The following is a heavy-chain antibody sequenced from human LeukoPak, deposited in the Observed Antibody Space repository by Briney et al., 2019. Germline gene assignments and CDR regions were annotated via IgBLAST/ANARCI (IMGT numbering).Heavy chain of an antibody. CDR1: GFTFSTYA. J-gene: IGHJ4*02. CDR3: ARAVRGVASADY. CDR2: ISTSGSTT. Sequence: GWSLRLSCAASGFTFSTYAMHWVRQAPGKGLEYVSAISTSGSTTFYANSVKGRFTISRDNSNNTLYLQMGSLRVEDMAVYYCARAVRGVASADYWGQGTLVIVSS. D-gene: IGHD3-10*01. V-gene: IGHV3-64*01.